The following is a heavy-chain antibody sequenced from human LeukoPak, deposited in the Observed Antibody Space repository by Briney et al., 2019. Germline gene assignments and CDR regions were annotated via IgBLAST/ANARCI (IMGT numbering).Heavy chain of an antibody. V-gene: IGHV1-69*13. J-gene: IGHJ6*02. CDR1: GGTFISYA. CDR3: ARAPGQPLLRFLEWPKNYYGMDV. D-gene: IGHD3-3*01. CDR2: IIPIFGTA. Sequence: ASVKVSCKASGGTFISYAISWVRQAPGQGLEWMGGIIPIFGTANYAQKFQGRVTITADESTSTAYMELSSLRSEDTAVYYCARAPGQPLLRFLEWPKNYYGMDVWGQGTTVTVSS.